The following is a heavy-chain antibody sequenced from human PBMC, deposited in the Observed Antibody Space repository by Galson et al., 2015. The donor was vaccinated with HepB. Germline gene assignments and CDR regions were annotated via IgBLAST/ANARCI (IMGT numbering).Heavy chain of an antibody. J-gene: IGHJ6*02. CDR1: GFTFSSYT. CDR2: ISKSGDTT. CDR3: AREGYSSYYHGMDV. D-gene: IGHD5-18*01. V-gene: IGHV3-23*01. Sequence: SLRLSCAASGFTFSSYTMNWVRQAPGKGLEWVASISKSGDTTYYADSVKGRFTISRDNSKDTLSLQMNSLRAEDTAVYYCAREGYSSYYHGMDVWGQGTRSPSP.